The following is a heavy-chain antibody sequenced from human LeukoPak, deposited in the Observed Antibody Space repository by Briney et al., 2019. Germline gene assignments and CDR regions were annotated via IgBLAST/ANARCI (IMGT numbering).Heavy chain of an antibody. D-gene: IGHD5-18*01. CDR2: IIPMSGTV. CDR1: GGTFSTFG. V-gene: IGHV1-69*06. CDR3: ARETGYAYGRAPLDY. Sequence: ASVKGSCKASGGTFSTFGISWVRQAPGQGLEWGGGIIPMSGTVNNAQKFQGRVTITADKSTGTAYMELSSLRSDDTAVYYCARETGYAYGRAPLDYWGQGTLVTVSS. J-gene: IGHJ4*02.